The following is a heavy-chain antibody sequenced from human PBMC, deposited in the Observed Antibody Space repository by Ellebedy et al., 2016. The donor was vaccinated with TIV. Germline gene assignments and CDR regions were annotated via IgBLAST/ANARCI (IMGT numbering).Heavy chain of an antibody. J-gene: IGHJ4*02. D-gene: IGHD3-22*01. CDR1: GFTVSSNY. CDR2: IKQDGSEK. V-gene: IGHV3-7*01. Sequence: PGGSLRLSCAASGFTVSSNYMSWVRQAPGKGLEWVANIKQDGSEKYYVDSVKGRFTISRDNAKNSLYLQMNSLRAEDTAVYYCAREEVDYYDSSGYYYGFDYWGQGTLVTVSS. CDR3: AREEVDYYDSSGYYYGFDY.